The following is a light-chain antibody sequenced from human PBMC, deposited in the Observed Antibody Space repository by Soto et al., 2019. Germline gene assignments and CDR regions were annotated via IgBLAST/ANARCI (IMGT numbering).Light chain of an antibody. Sequence: EILMTQSPATLSVSPGERATLSCRASQSVSSNLAWYQQKPGQAPRLLIYGASTRATGIPARFSGSGSGTEFTLTISSLQSEEFAVYYCQQYNNWPPAHTFGGGIKVEIK. V-gene: IGKV3-15*01. J-gene: IGKJ4*01. CDR2: GAS. CDR3: QQYNNWPPAHT. CDR1: QSVSSN.